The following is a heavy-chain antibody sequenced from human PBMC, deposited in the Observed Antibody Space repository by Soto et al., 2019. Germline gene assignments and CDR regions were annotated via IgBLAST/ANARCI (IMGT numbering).Heavy chain of an antibody. Sequence: QVQLVQSGAELKKPGSSVKVSCKASGDTFSGYPINWVRQAPGEGLEWMGRIIPVFGTTNDVQRFEGRVTFTADESTNTAYRELRGLLSEDTAVYYCARDGGFGELKYWGPGTLVTVSS. CDR3: ARDGGFGELKY. V-gene: IGHV1-69*18. J-gene: IGHJ4*02. CDR2: IIPVFGTT. CDR1: GDTFSGYP. D-gene: IGHD3-10*01.